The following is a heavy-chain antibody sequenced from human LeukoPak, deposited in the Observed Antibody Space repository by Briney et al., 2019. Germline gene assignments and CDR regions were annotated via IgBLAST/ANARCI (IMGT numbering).Heavy chain of an antibody. Sequence: SWIRQAPGKGLEWVSAISGSGGSTYYADSVKGRFTISRDNSKNTLYLQMNSLRAEDTAVYYCAKDLLTGDFSDYWGQGTLVTVSS. V-gene: IGHV3-23*01. CDR3: AKDLLTGDFSDY. CDR2: ISGSGGST. D-gene: IGHD7-27*01. J-gene: IGHJ4*02.